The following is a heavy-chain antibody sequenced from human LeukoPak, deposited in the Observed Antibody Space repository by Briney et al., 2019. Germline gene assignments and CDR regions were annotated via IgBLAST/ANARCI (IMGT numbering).Heavy chain of an antibody. J-gene: IGHJ6*02. Sequence: GGSLRLSCAAAGFTVSSYEMSWVRQAPGRGREWVSYISGSGSTIYYADSVKGRFTISRDNATNSLYLQMNSLRAEDTAVYYCARGSGYSGYDFWYGDYTMDVWGQGTTVTVSS. CDR2: ISGSGSTI. CDR1: GFTVSSYE. V-gene: IGHV3-48*03. CDR3: ARGSGYSGYDFWYGDYTMDV. D-gene: IGHD5-12*01.